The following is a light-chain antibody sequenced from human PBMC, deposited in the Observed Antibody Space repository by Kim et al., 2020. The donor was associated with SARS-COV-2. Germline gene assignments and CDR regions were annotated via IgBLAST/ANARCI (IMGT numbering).Light chain of an antibody. V-gene: IGKV1-17*03. CDR1: QGISNY. Sequence: SASVGDKVTITCRARQGISNYLAWFQQKPGKVPKRLIYGASSLESGVPSRFSGSGSGTEFTLTITSLQPEDFATYYCLQHDSYPFTFGQGTKLEI. J-gene: IGKJ2*01. CDR3: LQHDSYPFT. CDR2: GAS.